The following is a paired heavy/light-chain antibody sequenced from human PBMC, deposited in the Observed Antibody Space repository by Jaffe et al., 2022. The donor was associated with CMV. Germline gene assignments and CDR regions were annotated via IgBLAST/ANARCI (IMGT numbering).Heavy chain of an antibody. J-gene: IGHJ2*01. CDR3: ARRGYDRTDWIGPAARDWYFDL. V-gene: IGHV5-10-1*03. CDR2: IDPSDSYT. CDR1: GYSFTSYW. D-gene: IGHD3-22*01. Sequence: EVQLVQSGAEVKKPGESLRISCKGSGYSFTSYWISWVRQMPGKGLEWMGRIDPSDSYTNYSPSFQGHVTISADKSISTAYLQWSSLKASDTAMYYCARRGYDRTDWIGPAARDWYFDLWGRGTLVTVSS.
Light chain of an antibody. V-gene: IGKV3-20*01. CDR3: QQYGSSWLT. CDR1: QSVSSSY. Sequence: EIVLTQSPGTLSLSPGERATLSCRASQSVSSSYLAWYQQKPGQAPRLLIYGASSRATGIPDRFSGSGSGTDFTLTISRLEPEDFAVYYCQQYGSSWLTFGGGTKVEIK. CDR2: GAS. J-gene: IGKJ4*01.